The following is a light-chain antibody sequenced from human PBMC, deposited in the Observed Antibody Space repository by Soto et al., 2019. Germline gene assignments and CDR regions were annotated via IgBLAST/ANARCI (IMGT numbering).Light chain of an antibody. Sequence: DIQMTQSPSTLSASVGDRVTITCRASQSISSWLAWYQQKPGKAPKLLIYDASSWESGVPSRFSGSGSGTEFTLTISSLQPDDFATDYCQQYNSYRTFGQGTKVDIK. CDR1: QSISSW. CDR3: QQYNSYRT. CDR2: DAS. V-gene: IGKV1-5*01. J-gene: IGKJ1*01.